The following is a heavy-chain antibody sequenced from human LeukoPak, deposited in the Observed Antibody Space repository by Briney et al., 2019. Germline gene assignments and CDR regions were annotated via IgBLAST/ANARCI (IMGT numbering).Heavy chain of an antibody. Sequence: SETLSLTCTVSGGSISSYYWGWIRQPPGKGLEWIGSIYYSGSTYYNPSLKSRVTISVDTSKNQFSLKLSSVTAADTAVYYCARGRGEGRGISMVRGVRAPSYNWFDPWGHGTLVTVSS. D-gene: IGHD3-10*01. CDR1: GGSISSYY. V-gene: IGHV4-39*07. J-gene: IGHJ5*02. CDR3: ARGRGEGRGISMVRGVRAPSYNWFDP. CDR2: IYYSGST.